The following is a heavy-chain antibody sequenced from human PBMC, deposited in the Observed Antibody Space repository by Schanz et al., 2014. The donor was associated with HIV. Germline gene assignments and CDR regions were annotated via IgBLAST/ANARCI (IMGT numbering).Heavy chain of an antibody. J-gene: IGHJ4*02. CDR2: IWYDGTNK. D-gene: IGHD1-1*01. Sequence: QVQLVESGGGVVQPGRSLRLSCAASGFTFSSYGMHWVRQAPGKGLEWVGVIWYDGTNKYYADSVKGRFTISRDNSKNTLYLQLNSLRAEDTAVYYCAKDPAYPGTGNLEYWGQGTLVIVSS. CDR3: AKDPAYPGTGNLEY. CDR1: GFTFSSYG. V-gene: IGHV3-30*18.